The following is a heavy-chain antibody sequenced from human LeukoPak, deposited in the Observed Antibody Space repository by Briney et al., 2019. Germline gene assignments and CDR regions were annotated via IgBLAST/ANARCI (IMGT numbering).Heavy chain of an antibody. D-gene: IGHD5-24*01. CDR3: ARDRDRDGYNNY. CDR1: GFTVSYNY. Sequence: GGSLRLSCAASGFTVSYNYMSWVRQAAGKGLEWVSCISSSGSNTYYADSVKGRFTISRDNAKNSLYLQMNSLRAEDTAVYYCARDRDRDGYNNYWGQGTLVTVSS. CDR2: ISSSGSNT. J-gene: IGHJ4*02. V-gene: IGHV3-11*04.